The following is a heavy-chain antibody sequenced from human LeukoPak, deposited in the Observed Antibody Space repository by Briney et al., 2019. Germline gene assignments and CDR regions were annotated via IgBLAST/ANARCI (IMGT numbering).Heavy chain of an antibody. CDR1: GGTFSSYA. CDR3: ARVLHDFWSGPSEGYYYYMDV. CDR2: IIPIFGTA. Sequence: GASVKVSCKASGGTFSSYAISWVRQAPGQGLEWMGGIIPIFGTANYAQKFQGRVTITADKSTSTAYMELSSLRSEDTAVYYCARVLHDFWSGPSEGYYYYMDVWGKGTTVTVSS. J-gene: IGHJ6*03. V-gene: IGHV1-69*06. D-gene: IGHD3-3*01.